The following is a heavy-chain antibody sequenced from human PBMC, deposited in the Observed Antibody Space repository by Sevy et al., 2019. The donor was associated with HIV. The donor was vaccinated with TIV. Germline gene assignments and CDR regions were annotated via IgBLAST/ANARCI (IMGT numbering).Heavy chain of an antibody. Sequence: GGSLRLSCAASGFTFSSYAMHWVRQAPGKGLEWVAVISYDGSNKYYAHSVKGRFTISRDNSKNTLYLQMNSLRAEDTAVYYCARAHYGSGSPFDYWGQGTLVTVSS. CDR1: GFTFSSYA. V-gene: IGHV3-30-3*01. D-gene: IGHD3-10*01. J-gene: IGHJ4*02. CDR2: ISYDGSNK. CDR3: ARAHYGSGSPFDY.